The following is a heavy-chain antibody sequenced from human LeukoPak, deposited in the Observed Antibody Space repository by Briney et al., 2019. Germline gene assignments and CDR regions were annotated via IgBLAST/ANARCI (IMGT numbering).Heavy chain of an antibody. D-gene: IGHD4-17*01. V-gene: IGHV4-34*01. Sequence: PSETLSLTCAVYGGSFSGYYWSWIRQPPGKGLEWIGEINHSGSTNYNPSLKSRVTISVDTSKNQFSLKLSSVTAADTAVYYCARADYGDYVGGFAPWGQGTLVTVSS. CDR2: INHSGST. CDR1: GGSFSGYY. CDR3: ARADYGDYVGGFAP. J-gene: IGHJ5*02.